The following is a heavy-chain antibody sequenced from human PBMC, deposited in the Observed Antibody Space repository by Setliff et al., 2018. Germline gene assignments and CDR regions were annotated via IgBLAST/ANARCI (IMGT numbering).Heavy chain of an antibody. V-gene: IGHV3-43*01. Sequence: PGGSLRLSCAASGFTFSNAWMSWVRQAPGKGLEWVSLISWDGGSTYYADSVKGRFTISRDNSKNSLYLQMNSLRTEDTALYYCAKDIGSSRYFGYYGMDVWGQGTTVTVSS. CDR2: ISWDGGST. CDR3: AKDIGSSRYFGYYGMDV. D-gene: IGHD6-13*01. CDR1: GFTFSNAW. J-gene: IGHJ6*02.